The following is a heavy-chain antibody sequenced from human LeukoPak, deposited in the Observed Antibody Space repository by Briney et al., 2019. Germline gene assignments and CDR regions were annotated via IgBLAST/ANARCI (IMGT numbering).Heavy chain of an antibody. Sequence: SVKVSCKASGGTFSSYAISWVRQAPGQGLEWMGGIIPIFGTANYAQKFQGRVTITADESTSTAYMELRSLRSDDTAVYYCARDWQPGYSTGWYSGWGQGTLVTVSS. CDR2: IIPIFGTA. J-gene: IGHJ4*02. D-gene: IGHD6-19*01. V-gene: IGHV1-69*13. CDR1: GGTFSSYA. CDR3: ARDWQPGYSTGWYSG.